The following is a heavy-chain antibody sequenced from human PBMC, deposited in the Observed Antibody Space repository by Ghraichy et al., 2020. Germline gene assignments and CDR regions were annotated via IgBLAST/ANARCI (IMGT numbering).Heavy chain of an antibody. CDR3: ARNKAGPGMGLDY. D-gene: IGHD1/OR15-1a*01. Sequence: SETLSPTCTVSDDSISSSSYYWNWIRQSAERGLEWIGRIYSSGNANYNTSLRSRVTISIDTSNNQFSLTVTSVTAADTAVYFCARNKAGPGMGLDYWGQGILVTVSS. CDR1: DDSISSSSYY. V-gene: IGHV4-61*02. J-gene: IGHJ4*02. CDR2: IYSSGNA.